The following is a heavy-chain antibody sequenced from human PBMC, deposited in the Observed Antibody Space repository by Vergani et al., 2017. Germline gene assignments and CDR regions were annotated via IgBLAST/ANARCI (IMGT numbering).Heavy chain of an antibody. CDR1: GYTFTSYG. D-gene: IGHD3-10*01. Sequence: QVQLVQSGAEVKKPGASVKVSCKASGYTFTSYGISWVRQAPGQGLEWMGWISAYNGNTNYAQKIQGRVTMTTGTSTSTAYMELRSLRSDDTAVYYCARVRRGFYYGSGSYSYYGMDVWGQGTTVTVSS. V-gene: IGHV1-18*04. J-gene: IGHJ6*02. CDR3: ARVRRGFYYGSGSYSYYGMDV. CDR2: ISAYNGNT.